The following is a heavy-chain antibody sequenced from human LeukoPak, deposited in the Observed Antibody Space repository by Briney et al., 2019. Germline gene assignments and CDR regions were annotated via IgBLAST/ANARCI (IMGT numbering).Heavy chain of an antibody. CDR3: ARALRPAAIDPVFDY. D-gene: IGHD5-18*01. CDR1: GFTYSDYY. Sequence: GGSLRLSCAASGFTYSDYYMSWMRQAPGKGLEWVSFISSSGETIYYADSVKGRSTISRDNAKNSLYLQVNSLRAEDTAVYYCARALRPAAIDPVFDYWGQGTLVTVSS. V-gene: IGHV3-11*04. CDR2: ISSSGETI. J-gene: IGHJ4*02.